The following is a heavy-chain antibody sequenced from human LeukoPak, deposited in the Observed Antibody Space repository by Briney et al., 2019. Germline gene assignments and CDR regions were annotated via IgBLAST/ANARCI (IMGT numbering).Heavy chain of an antibody. Sequence: SVKVSCKASGGTFSSYAISWVRQAPGQGLEWMGRIIPILGIANYAQKFQGRVTLTTDTPTSTAYMELRSLRSEDTAVYYCARDGSGVWFDYWGQGTLVTVSS. J-gene: IGHJ4*02. CDR2: IIPILGIA. CDR1: GGTFSSYA. D-gene: IGHD3-10*01. V-gene: IGHV1-69*04. CDR3: ARDGSGVWFDY.